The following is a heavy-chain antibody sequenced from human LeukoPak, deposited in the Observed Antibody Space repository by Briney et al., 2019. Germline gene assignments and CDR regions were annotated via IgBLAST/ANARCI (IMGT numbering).Heavy chain of an antibody. CDR3: AKDVGYCSSTSCTWVDH. V-gene: IGHV3-30*18. CDR1: GFTFSSYG. Sequence: GGSLRLSCAASGFTFSSYGMHWVRQAPGKGLEWVAVISYDGSNKYYADSVKGRFTISRDNSKNTLYLQMNSLRAEDTAVYYCAKDVGYCSSTSCTWVDHWGQGTLVTVSS. J-gene: IGHJ4*02. D-gene: IGHD2-2*03. CDR2: ISYDGSNK.